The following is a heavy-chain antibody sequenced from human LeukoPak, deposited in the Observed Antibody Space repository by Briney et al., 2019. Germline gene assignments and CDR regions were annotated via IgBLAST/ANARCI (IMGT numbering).Heavy chain of an antibody. CDR1: GGSISSSSYY. V-gene: IGHV4-39*01. D-gene: IGHD4-17*01. CDR3: ARRPNYGDYDGGFDY. CDR2: IYYSGST. Sequence: PSETLSLTRTVSGGSISSSSYYWGWIRQPPGKGLEWIGSIYYSGSTYYNPSLKSRVTISVDTSKNQFSLKLSSVTAADTAVYYCARRPNYGDYDGGFDYWGQGTLVTVSS. J-gene: IGHJ4*02.